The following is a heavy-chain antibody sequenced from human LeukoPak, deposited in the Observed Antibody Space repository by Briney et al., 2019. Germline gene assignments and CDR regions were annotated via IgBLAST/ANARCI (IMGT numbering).Heavy chain of an antibody. J-gene: IGHJ4*02. CDR2: INPSGGST. CDR3: ARGKMGGDDFDY. D-gene: IGHD2-21*02. Sequence: ASVKVSCKASGYTFTIYYIHWVRQAPGQGLEWMGIINPSGGSTSYAQKFQGRVTMTRDTSISTAYMELSRLRSDDTAVYYCARGKMGGDDFDYWGQGTLVTVSS. V-gene: IGHV1-46*01. CDR1: GYTFTIYY.